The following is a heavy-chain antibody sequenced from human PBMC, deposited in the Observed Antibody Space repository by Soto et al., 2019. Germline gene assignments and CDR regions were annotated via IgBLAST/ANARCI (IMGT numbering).Heavy chain of an antibody. D-gene: IGHD3-3*01. CDR3: AREGADYDVWSGYSPSGGMDV. CDR1: GFTFSSYW. V-gene: IGHV3-74*01. J-gene: IGHJ6*02. CDR2: INSDGSST. Sequence: EVQLVESGGGLVQPGGSLRLSCAASGFTFSSYWMHWVRQAPGKGLVWVSRINSDGSSTSYADSVKGRFTISRDNANNTLYRQMNSLRGEDTAVYYCAREGADYDVWSGYSPSGGMDVWGQGTTVTVS.